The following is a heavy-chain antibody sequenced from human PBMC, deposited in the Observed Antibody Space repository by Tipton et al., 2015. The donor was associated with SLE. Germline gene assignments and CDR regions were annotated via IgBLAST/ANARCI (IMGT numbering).Heavy chain of an antibody. CDR3: ARVQTSTGGSWYFDL. CDR2: IIPIFGTA. CDR1: GYTFTSSG. J-gene: IGHJ2*01. V-gene: IGHV1-69*05. D-gene: IGHD3-16*01. Sequence: QSGAEVKKPGASVKVSCKASGYTFTSSGISWVRQAPGQGLEWMGGIIPIFGTANYAQKFQGRVTITTDESTSTAYMELSSLRSEDTAVYYCARVQTSTGGSWYFDLWGRGTLVTVSS.